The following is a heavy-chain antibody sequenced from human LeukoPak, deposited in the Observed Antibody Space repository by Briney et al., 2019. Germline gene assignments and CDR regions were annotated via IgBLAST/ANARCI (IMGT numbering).Heavy chain of an antibody. D-gene: IGHD3-10*01. J-gene: IGHJ6*02. CDR1: GGSFSGYY. CDR2: INHSGST. V-gene: IGHV4-34*01. Sequence: PSETLSLTCAVYGGSFSGYYWSWIRQPPGKGLEWIGEINHSGSTNYNPSLKSRVTISVDTSKNQFSLKLSSVTAADTAVYYCARGPTLAVLWFGELYPPMDVGYYYYGMDVWGQGTTVIVSS. CDR3: ARGPTLAVLWFGELYPPMDVGYYYYGMDV.